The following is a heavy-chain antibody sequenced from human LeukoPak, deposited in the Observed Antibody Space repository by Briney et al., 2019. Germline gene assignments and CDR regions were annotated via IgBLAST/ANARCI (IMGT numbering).Heavy chain of an antibody. J-gene: IGHJ4*02. CDR1: GFTFSNFG. D-gene: IGHD3-10*01. V-gene: IGHV3-30*18. CDR2: ISYDGNNK. CDR3: AKIDAVGSGSYYYFDY. Sequence: GRSLRLSCAASGFTFSNFGMHWVRQAPGKGLEWVAVISYDGNNKYYVASVKGRFTISRDNSKNTLYLQMNSLRAEDTAVYYCAKIDAVGSGSYYYFDYWGQGTLVTVSS.